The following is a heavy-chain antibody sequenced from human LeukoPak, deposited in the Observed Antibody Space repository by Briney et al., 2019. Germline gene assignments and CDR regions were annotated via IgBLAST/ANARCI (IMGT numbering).Heavy chain of an antibody. D-gene: IGHD3-3*01. V-gene: IGHV4-30-2*01. CDR2: IYHSGST. CDR3: ARAGPNYDFWSALDY. CDR1: GGSISSGGYS. Sequence: PSQTLSLTCAVSGGSISSGGYSWSWIRQPPGKGLEWIGYIYHSGSTYYNPSLKSRVTISVDRSKNQFSLKLSSVTAADTAVYYCARAGPNYDFWSALDYWGQGTLVTVSS. J-gene: IGHJ4*02.